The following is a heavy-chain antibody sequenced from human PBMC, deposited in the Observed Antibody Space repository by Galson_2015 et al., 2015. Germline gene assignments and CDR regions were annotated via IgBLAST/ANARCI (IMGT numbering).Heavy chain of an antibody. Sequence: QSGAEVKKPGESLKISCKGSGYSFTSHWIVWVRQTPGKGLEWMGIIYPGTSDTRYSPSFQGQVTISADKSINTAYLQWSSLTASDTAMYYCAIEGSNWFDPWGQGTLVTVSS. J-gene: IGHJ5*02. CDR3: AIEGSNWFDP. CDR1: GYSFTSHW. CDR2: IYPGTSDT. V-gene: IGHV5-51*01.